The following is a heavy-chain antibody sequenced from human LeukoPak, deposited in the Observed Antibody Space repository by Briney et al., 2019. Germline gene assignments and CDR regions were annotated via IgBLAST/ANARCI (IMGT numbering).Heavy chain of an antibody. V-gene: IGHV3-33*01. CDR2: IWYDGSDK. J-gene: IGHJ4*02. CDR3: ARERCSSTSCDGGGDFDF. CDR1: GFPFSSSG. Sequence: GGSLRLSCAASGFPFSSSGLHWVRQAPGTGLEWGADIWYDGSDKYYTDSVKCRFTISRDNSKNTMYLQMTSLRDEDTAVYCCARERCSSTSCDGGGDFDFWGQGHLVIVSS. D-gene: IGHD2-2*01.